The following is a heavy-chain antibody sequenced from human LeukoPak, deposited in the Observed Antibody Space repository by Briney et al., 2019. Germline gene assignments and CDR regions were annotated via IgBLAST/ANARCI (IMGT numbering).Heavy chain of an antibody. Sequence: SETLSLTCTVSSGSISSHYWSWIRQPPGKGLEWIGYIYYSGSTNYNPSLKSRVTISVDTSKNQFSLKLSSVTAADTAVYYCARQERNWFYPWGQGTLVTVSS. CDR2: IYYSGST. V-gene: IGHV4-59*11. CDR1: SGSISSHY. CDR3: ARQERNWFYP. J-gene: IGHJ5*02.